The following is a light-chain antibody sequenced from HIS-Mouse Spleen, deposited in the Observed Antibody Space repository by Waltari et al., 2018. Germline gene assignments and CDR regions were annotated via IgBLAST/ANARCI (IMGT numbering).Light chain of an antibody. J-gene: IGLJ2*01. CDR3: SSYAGSNIVV. V-gene: IGLV2-8*01. Sequence: QSALTQPPSASGSPGQSVTISCTGTSSDVGGYNYVSWYQQHPGKAPKLMIYEVSKRPSGVPDRFSGSKSGNTAFRTVSGLQAEDEADYYCSSYAGSNIVVFGGGTKLTVL. CDR1: SSDVGGYNY. CDR2: EVS.